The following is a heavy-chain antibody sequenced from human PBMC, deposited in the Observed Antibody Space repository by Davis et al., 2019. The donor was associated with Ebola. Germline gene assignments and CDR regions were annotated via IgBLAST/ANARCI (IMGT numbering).Heavy chain of an antibody. Sequence: ASVKVSCKASGSTLSNYTVHWVRQAPGQRLEWMGWINVGNGNTKYSRNFQGRVTMIRDTSANTAYMDLSNLRSEDTAVYYCARFPAGKTVLRWGQGALVTVSS. J-gene: IGHJ4*02. CDR1: GSTLSNYT. V-gene: IGHV1-3*01. D-gene: IGHD1-1*01. CDR3: ARFPAGKTVLR. CDR2: INVGNGNT.